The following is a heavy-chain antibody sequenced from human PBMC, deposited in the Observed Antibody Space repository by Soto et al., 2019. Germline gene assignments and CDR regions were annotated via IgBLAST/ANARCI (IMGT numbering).Heavy chain of an antibody. V-gene: IGHV3-33*01. J-gene: IGHJ4*02. CDR2: IWYDGSNK. Sequence: GSLRLSCAASGFIFNEYGMHWVRQAPGKGLEWVAVIWYDGSNKYYADSVKGRFTFSRDNSKNTMSLQMNSLRVEDTAMYYCARWGCSGSNCNLNQRSFDLWGQGTLVTVSS. CDR1: GFIFNEYG. D-gene: IGHD2-15*01. CDR3: ARWGCSGSNCNLNQRSFDL.